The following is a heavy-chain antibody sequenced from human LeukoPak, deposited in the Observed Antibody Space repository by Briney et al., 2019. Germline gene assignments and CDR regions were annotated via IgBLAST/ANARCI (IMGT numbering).Heavy chain of an antibody. Sequence: ASVKVSCKASGYTFTSYDINWVRQATGQGLEWMGWMNPNSGNTGYAQKFQGRVTMTRNTSISTAYMELSSLRSEDTAVYYCAREEEGSGWVTSFDPWGQGTLVTVSS. V-gene: IGHV1-8*01. CDR3: AREEEGSGWVTSFDP. D-gene: IGHD6-25*01. CDR1: GYTFTSYD. CDR2: MNPNSGNT. J-gene: IGHJ5*02.